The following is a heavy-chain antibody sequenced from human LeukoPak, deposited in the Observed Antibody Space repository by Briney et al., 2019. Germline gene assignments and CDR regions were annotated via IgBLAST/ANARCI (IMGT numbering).Heavy chain of an antibody. CDR1: GLLFRRYS. V-gene: IGHV3-21*01. Sequence: GGSLRLLRAVSGLLFRRYSMNWVRHASGKGLEWVSSIRSSSSYIYYADSVKGRFNFSRGIAKNSLYLQMNSLRAEDTAVYYCAREAREADCGGDCYPRQFGYWGRGTLVTVSS. D-gene: IGHD2-21*02. CDR2: IRSSSSYI. J-gene: IGHJ4*02. CDR3: AREAREADCGGDCYPRQFGY.